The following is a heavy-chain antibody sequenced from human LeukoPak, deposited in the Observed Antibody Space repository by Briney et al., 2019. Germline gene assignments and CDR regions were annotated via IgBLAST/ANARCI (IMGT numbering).Heavy chain of an antibody. Sequence: ASVKLSCKASGYTFIGYYLHWVRQAPGQGLEWMGWINHHNGDTNYAQKLQGRVTMTRDTSITTAYMELSRLKSDDTAVYYCATVRDIVVGGGPYYFDYWGQGTLVTVSS. J-gene: IGHJ4*02. V-gene: IGHV1-2*02. CDR1: GYTFIGYY. D-gene: IGHD2-15*01. CDR2: INHHNGDT. CDR3: ATVRDIVVGGGPYYFDY.